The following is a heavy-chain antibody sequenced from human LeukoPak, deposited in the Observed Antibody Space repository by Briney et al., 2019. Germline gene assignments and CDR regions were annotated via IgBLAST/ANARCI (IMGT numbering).Heavy chain of an antibody. CDR1: GGSISSYY. Sequence: SETLSLTCIVSGGSISSYYWSWIRQPPGKGLEWIGYIYYSGTTNYNPSLKSRVTLSVDTSKNQFSLKLTSVTAADTAVYYCARVGVDYSGNIIKYYFDYWGQGTLVTVSS. CDR3: ARVGVDYSGNIIKYYFDY. J-gene: IGHJ4*02. D-gene: IGHD4-23*01. V-gene: IGHV4-59*01. CDR2: IYYSGTT.